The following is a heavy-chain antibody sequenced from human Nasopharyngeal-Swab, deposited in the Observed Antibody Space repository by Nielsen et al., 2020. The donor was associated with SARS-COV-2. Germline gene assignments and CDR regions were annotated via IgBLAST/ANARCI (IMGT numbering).Heavy chain of an antibody. J-gene: IGHJ6*02. Sequence: GESLKISCAASGFPVSSNYMSWVRQAPGKGLEWVSVIYSGGSTYYIDSVKGRITVSRDNSRNTLYLQMNSLRPEDAAVYYCAREKAVAGIGGYHYYGMDVWGQGTTVTVSS. CDR1: GFPVSSNY. CDR3: AREKAVAGIGGYHYYGMDV. CDR2: IYSGGST. D-gene: IGHD6-19*01. V-gene: IGHV3-53*05.